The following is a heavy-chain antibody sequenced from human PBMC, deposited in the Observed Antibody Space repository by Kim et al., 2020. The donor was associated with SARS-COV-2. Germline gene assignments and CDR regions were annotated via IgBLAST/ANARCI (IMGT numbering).Heavy chain of an antibody. CDR1: GFTFSSSW. Sequence: GGSLRLSSAASGFTFSSSWMHWVRQAPGKGLVWVSRMNSDGTNINYADSVKGRFTISRDNAKNTLYLQMNSLRAEDTAVYYCARAGIYRFDYWGQGTLVTVSS. J-gene: IGHJ4*02. D-gene: IGHD1-26*01. CDR2: MNSDGTNI. CDR3: ARAGIYRFDY. V-gene: IGHV3-74*01.